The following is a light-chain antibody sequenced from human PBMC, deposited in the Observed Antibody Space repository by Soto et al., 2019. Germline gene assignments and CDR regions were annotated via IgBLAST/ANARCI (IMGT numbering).Light chain of an antibody. Sequence: EIVLTQSPATLSLSPGERAALSCRASQSVSSYLAWYQHKPGQAPRLLIYTASSRATGIPDRFSGSGSGTDFTLSINRLEPEDFAVYYCHQYGSSLWTFGQGTKVEI. CDR3: HQYGSSLWT. J-gene: IGKJ1*01. CDR1: QSVSSY. V-gene: IGKV3-20*01. CDR2: TAS.